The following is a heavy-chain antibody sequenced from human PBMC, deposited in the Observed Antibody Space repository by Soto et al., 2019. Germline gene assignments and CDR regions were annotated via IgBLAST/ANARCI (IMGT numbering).Heavy chain of an antibody. J-gene: IGHJ4*02. CDR2: ISGSGGST. Sequence: PGGSLRLSCAASGFTFSSYAMSWVRLAPGKGLEWVSAISGSGGSTYYADSVKGRFTISRDNSKNTLYLQMNSLRAEDTAVYYCAKDGNYYDSSGYYYVAPYFDYWGQGTLVTVSS. CDR1: GFTFSSYA. CDR3: AKDGNYYDSSGYYYVAPYFDY. D-gene: IGHD3-22*01. V-gene: IGHV3-23*01.